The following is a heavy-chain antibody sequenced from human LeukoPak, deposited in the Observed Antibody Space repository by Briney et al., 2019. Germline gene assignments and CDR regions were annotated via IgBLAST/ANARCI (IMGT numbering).Heavy chain of an antibody. CDR3: ARVRTWIQLRKDFDY. CDR1: GGSFSGYY. V-gene: IGHV4-34*01. J-gene: IGHJ4*02. CDR2: INHSGST. Sequence: PSETLSLTCAVYGGSFSGYYRSWIRQPPGKGLEWIGEINHSGSTNYNPTLKSRVTISVDTSKNQFSLKLSSVTAADTAVYYCARVRTWIQLRKDFDYWGQGTLVTVSS. D-gene: IGHD5-18*01.